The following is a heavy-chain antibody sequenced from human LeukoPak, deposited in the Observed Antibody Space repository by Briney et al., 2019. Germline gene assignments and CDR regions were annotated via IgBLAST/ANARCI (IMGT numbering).Heavy chain of an antibody. Sequence: GXXLRLSCAVSGITFSSYAMNWVRQAPGKGVEWVSGISGSGSTSVSESSTYYADSVKGRFTKLRDNSKKTVDMQRKRLIKENTAIYYCAAYFDYWAQGTLVTVSS. V-gene: IGHV3-23*01. CDR2: ISGSGSTSVSESST. CDR3: AAYFDY. J-gene: IGHJ4*02. CDR1: GITFSSYA.